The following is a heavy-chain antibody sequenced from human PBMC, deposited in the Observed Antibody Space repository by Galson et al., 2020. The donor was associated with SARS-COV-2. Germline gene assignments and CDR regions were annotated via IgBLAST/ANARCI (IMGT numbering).Heavy chain of an antibody. Sequence: ASVKVSCQDSGYIFTTYGIRWVRQAPGQGLEWMGWISVNNGNTNYAQKLQGRVTMTTDTSTSTAYMDLRSLRSDDTAVYYCARRYCSGGNCYSANWFDLWGQGTLVTVSP. CDR3: ARRYCSGGNCYSANWFDL. CDR2: ISVNNGNT. J-gene: IGHJ5*02. V-gene: IGHV1-18*01. CDR1: GYIFTTYG. D-gene: IGHD2-15*01.